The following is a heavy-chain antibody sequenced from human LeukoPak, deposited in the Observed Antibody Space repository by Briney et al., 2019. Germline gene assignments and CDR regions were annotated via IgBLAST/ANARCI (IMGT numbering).Heavy chain of an antibody. CDR2: IYYSGST. CDR3: AREYYYGSGSYYNWFDP. J-gene: IGHJ5*02. Sequence: PSETLFLTCTVSGGSISSYYWSWIRQPPGKGLEWIGYIYYSGSTNYNPSLKSRVTISVDTSKNQFSLKLSSVTAADTAVYYCAREYYYGSGSYYNWFDPWGQGTLVTVSS. D-gene: IGHD3-10*01. V-gene: IGHV4-59*01. CDR1: GGSISSYY.